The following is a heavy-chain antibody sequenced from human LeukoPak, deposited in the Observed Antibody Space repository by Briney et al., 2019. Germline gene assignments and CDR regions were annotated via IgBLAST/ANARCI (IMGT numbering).Heavy chain of an antibody. J-gene: IGHJ6*02. V-gene: IGHV3-33*01. CDR2: IWYDGSNK. Sequence: GGSLRLSCAASGFTFSSYGMHWVRQAPGKGLEWVAVIWYDGSNKYYADSVKGRFTISRDNSKNTLYLQMNGLRAEDTAVYYCARVPQYGSGVYYYNYYGMDVWGQGTTVTVSS. CDR1: GFTFSSYG. D-gene: IGHD3-10*01. CDR3: ARVPQYGSGVYYYNYYGMDV.